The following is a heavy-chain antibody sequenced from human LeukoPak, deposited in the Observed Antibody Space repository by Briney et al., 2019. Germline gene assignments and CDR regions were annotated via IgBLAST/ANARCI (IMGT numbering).Heavy chain of an antibody. Sequence: SETLSLTCAVSGGSISSSSYYWGWIRQPPGKGLEWIGSIYYSGSTYYNPSLKSRVTISVDTSKNQFSLKLSSVTAADTAVYYCARGGVLRYFDWALRYWGQGTLVTVSS. V-gene: IGHV4-39*07. CDR3: ARGGVLRYFDWALRY. D-gene: IGHD3-9*01. CDR2: IYYSGST. J-gene: IGHJ4*02. CDR1: GGSISSSSYY.